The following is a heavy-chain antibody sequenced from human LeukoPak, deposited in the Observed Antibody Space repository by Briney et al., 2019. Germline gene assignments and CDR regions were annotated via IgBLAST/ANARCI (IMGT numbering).Heavy chain of an antibody. D-gene: IGHD4-17*01. V-gene: IGHV4-30-2*01. CDR3: ARDNGDYGYEPGNAFDI. CDR2: IYHSGST. J-gene: IGHJ3*02. CDR1: GGSISSGGYS. Sequence: SQTLSLTCAVSGGSISSGGYSWSWIRQPPGKGLEWIGYIYHSGSTYYNPSLKSRVTISVDRSENQFSLKLSSVTAADTAVYYCARDNGDYGYEPGNAFDIWGQGTMVTVSS.